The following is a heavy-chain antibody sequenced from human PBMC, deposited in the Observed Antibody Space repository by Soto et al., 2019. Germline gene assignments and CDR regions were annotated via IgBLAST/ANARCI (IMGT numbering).Heavy chain of an antibody. Sequence: SGPTLVNPTQTLTLTCTFSGFSLSTTGVGVSWIRQPPGKALEWLALIYWHDDKRYSPSLKSRLTINKDTSKNQVVLTMTNMDPVDTATYYCAHRGGAAVGLYYFDYGGQGALVTVSS. V-gene: IGHV2-5*01. CDR3: AHRGGAAVGLYYFDY. CDR1: GFSLSTTGVG. CDR2: IYWHDDK. D-gene: IGHD6-13*01. J-gene: IGHJ4*02.